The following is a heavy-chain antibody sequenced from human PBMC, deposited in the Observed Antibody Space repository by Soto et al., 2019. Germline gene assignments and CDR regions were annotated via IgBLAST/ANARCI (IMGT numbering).Heavy chain of an antibody. CDR3: AAYYAWGSMTLDP. CDR2: IKSKTDGGTT. V-gene: IGHV3-15*07. D-gene: IGHD3-10*01. CDR1: GFSFSNAW. J-gene: IGHJ5*02. Sequence: EVQLLESGGGLVRPGGSLRLSCAASGFSFSNAWLNWVRQTPGKGLEWVGRIKSKTDGGTTDYAAPVKGRFIISRDDSKHTLYLQMNSLKTEDTAVYYCAAYYAWGSMTLDPWGPGTLVTVSS.